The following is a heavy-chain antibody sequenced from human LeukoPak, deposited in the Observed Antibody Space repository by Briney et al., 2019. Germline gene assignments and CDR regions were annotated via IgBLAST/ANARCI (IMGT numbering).Heavy chain of an antibody. CDR3: TKDRSGSYSSDY. CDR1: GFTFGDYA. J-gene: IGHJ4*02. Sequence: GGSLRLSCTASGFTFGDYAMTWVRQAPGKGLEWVAFIRSKAYGGTTEYAACVKGRFTMSRDDSKSIAYLQMNSLKTEDTAVYYCTKDRSGSYSSDYWGQGTLVTVSS. V-gene: IGHV3-49*04. D-gene: IGHD1-26*01. CDR2: IRSKAYGGTT.